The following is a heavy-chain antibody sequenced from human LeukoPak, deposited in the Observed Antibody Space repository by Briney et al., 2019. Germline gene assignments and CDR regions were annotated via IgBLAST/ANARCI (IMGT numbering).Heavy chain of an antibody. V-gene: IGHV3-7*05. Sequence: PGGSLRLSCAASGFTFSTSWMDWVRQAPGKGLEWVAKIKEDGSQKYYVDSVKGRFTISKDNAKNSLYLQVNSLRPEDTAVYYCARDRGYSSFDYWGQGTLVTVPS. CDR3: ARDRGYSSFDY. D-gene: IGHD5-18*01. CDR1: GFTFSTSW. J-gene: IGHJ4*02. CDR2: IKEDGSQK.